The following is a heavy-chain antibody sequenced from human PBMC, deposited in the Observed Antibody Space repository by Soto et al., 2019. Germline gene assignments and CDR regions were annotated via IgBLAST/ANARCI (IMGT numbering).Heavy chain of an antibody. V-gene: IGHV3-30*18. Sequence: QVQLVESGGGVVQPGRSLRLSCAASGFTFSSYGMHWVRQAPGKGLEWVAVISYDGSNKYYADSVKGRFTISRDNSKNTLYLQMNSLRAEDTAVYYCAKGLSSGWVGGFDRWGQGTLVTVSS. CDR2: ISYDGSNK. CDR3: AKGLSSGWVGGFDR. CDR1: GFTFSSYG. D-gene: IGHD6-19*01. J-gene: IGHJ5*02.